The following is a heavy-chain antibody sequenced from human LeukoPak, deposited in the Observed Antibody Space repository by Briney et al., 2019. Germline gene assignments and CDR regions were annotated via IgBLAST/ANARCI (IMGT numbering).Heavy chain of an antibody. J-gene: IGHJ4*02. CDR2: IRHKPASYTT. D-gene: IGHD2-8*01. CDR1: GFTFSDYA. CDR3: ARVTVGDGVYYYGS. V-gene: IGHV3-72*01. Sequence: PGGSLRLSCAASGFTFSDYAMNWVRQAPGKGLEWVGRIRHKPASYTTLYAASVKGRFIISRDDSRDSLYLQMNSLKIEDTAVYYCARVTVGDGVYYYGSWGQGTLVSVSS.